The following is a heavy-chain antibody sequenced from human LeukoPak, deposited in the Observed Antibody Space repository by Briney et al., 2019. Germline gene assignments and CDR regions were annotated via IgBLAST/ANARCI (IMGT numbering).Heavy chain of an antibody. Sequence: SETLSLTCTVSGGSVSSSSYYWAWIRQPPGKGLEWIGSIYYDGSAYYNPSLGSRVTISEDTAKNQFSLKLTSVTAADTSTYYCASGMSTLTGDAFDIWGQGTRVTVSS. D-gene: IGHD1-1*01. CDR3: ASGMSTLTGDAFDI. V-gene: IGHV4-39*01. J-gene: IGHJ3*02. CDR1: GGSVSSSSYY. CDR2: IYYDGSA.